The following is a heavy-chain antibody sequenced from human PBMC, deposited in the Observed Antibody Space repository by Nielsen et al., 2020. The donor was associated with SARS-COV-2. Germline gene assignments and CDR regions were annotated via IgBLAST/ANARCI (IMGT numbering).Heavy chain of an antibody. CDR2: IIPIFGTA. D-gene: IGHD2-2*01. V-gene: IGHV1-69*01. Sequence: WVRQAPGQGLEWVGGIIPIFGTANYAQKFQGRVTITADESTSTAYMELSSLRSEDTAVYYCARGCSSTSCYLYWGQGTLVTVSS. J-gene: IGHJ4*02. CDR3: ARGCSSTSCYLY.